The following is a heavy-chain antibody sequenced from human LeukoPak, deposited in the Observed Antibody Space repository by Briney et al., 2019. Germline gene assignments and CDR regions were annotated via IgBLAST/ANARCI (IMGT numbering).Heavy chain of an antibody. V-gene: IGHV3-30*04. CDR3: ARRSVYSSSWYYFDY. CDR2: ISYDGSNK. CDR1: GFTFSSYA. J-gene: IGHJ4*02. Sequence: GRSLRLSCAASGFTFSSYAMHWVRQAPGKGLEWVAVISYDGSNKYYADSVKGLFTISRDNSKNTLYLQMNSLRAEDTAVYYCARRSVYSSSWYYFDYWGQGTLGTVSA. D-gene: IGHD6-13*01.